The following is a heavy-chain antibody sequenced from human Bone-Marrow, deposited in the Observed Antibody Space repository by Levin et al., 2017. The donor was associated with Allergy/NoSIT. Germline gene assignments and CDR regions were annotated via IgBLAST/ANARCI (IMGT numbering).Heavy chain of an antibody. J-gene: IGHJ5*02. D-gene: IGHD5-18*01. V-gene: IGHV3-21*01. Sequence: GGSLRLSCAASGFTFSSYSMNWVRQAPGKGLEWVSSISSSSSYIYYADSVKGRFTISRDNAKNSLYLQMNSLRAEDTAVYYCARFTGYSYGQPYNWFDPWGQGTLVTVSS. CDR1: GFTFSSYS. CDR2: ISSSSSYI. CDR3: ARFTGYSYGQPYNWFDP.